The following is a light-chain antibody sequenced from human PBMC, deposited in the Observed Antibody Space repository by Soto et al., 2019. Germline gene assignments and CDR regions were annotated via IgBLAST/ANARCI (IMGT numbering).Light chain of an antibody. CDR2: GAS. CDR3: QQYGSSGT. CDR1: QSVSNNY. J-gene: IGKJ1*01. V-gene: IGKV3-20*01. Sequence: EIVLTQSPATLSLSPGERATLSCRASQSVSNNYLAWYQQKPGQAPRXLIYGASNRATGIPDRFSGSGSGTDFTLTISRLEPEDSAVDYCQQYGSSGTFGQGTQVDIK.